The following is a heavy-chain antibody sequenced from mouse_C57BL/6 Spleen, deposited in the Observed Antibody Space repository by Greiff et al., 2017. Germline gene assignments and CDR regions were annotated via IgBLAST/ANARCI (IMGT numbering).Heavy chain of an antibody. V-gene: IGHV5-6*01. CDR1: GFTFSSYG. J-gene: IGHJ1*03. Sequence: VQLQQSGGDLVKPGGSLKLSCAASGFTFSSYGMSWVRQTPDKRLEWVATISSGGSYTYYPDSVKGRFTISRDNAKNTLYLQMSSLKSEDTAMYYCATQRLYYGSSYGYFDVWGTGTTVTVSS. CDR2: ISSGGSYT. D-gene: IGHD1-1*01. CDR3: ATQRLYYGSSYGYFDV.